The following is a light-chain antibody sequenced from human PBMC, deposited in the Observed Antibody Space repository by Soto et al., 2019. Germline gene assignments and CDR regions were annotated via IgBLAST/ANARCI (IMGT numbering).Light chain of an antibody. CDR2: DTS. Sequence: QAVVTQEPSLTVSPGGTVTLTCGSSTGPGTSGHSPYWFQQKPGQAPRTLIFDTSNKHSWTPARLSGSLLGGKAALTLSGAQPEDEAEYYCLLSYSGARVFGGGTKLTVL. CDR1: TGPGTSGHS. V-gene: IGLV7-46*01. J-gene: IGLJ2*01. CDR3: LLSYSGARV.